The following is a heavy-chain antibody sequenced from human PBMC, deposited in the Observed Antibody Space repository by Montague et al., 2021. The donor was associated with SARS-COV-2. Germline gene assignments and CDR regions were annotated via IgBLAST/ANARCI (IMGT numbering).Heavy chain of an antibody. CDR1: GFIFSDYY. CDR3: ARDQGGYGTFDI. J-gene: IGHJ3*02. Sequence: SLRLSCAASGFIFSDYYMTWIRQAPGEELEWVSHISGSGSKTYHADSVKGRFTISRDTANNSVYLQMNFLGAEDTAVYYCARDQGGYGTFDIWGQGTMVTVSS. CDR2: ISGSGSKT. V-gene: IGHV3-11*01. D-gene: IGHD5-12*01.